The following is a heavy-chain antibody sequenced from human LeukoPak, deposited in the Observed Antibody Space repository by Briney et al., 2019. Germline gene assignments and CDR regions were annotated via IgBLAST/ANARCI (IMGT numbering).Heavy chain of an antibody. J-gene: IGHJ5*02. CDR1: GGSISSYY. D-gene: IGHD3-10*01. Sequence: SETLSLTCTVSGGSISSYYWSWIRQPPGKGLEWIGYIYYSGSTNYNPSLKSRVTISVDTSKNQFSLKLSSVTAADTAVYYCARRSGSYYKGTYNWFDPWGQGTLVTVSS. CDR3: ARRSGSYYKGTYNWFDP. V-gene: IGHV4-59*12. CDR2: IYYSGST.